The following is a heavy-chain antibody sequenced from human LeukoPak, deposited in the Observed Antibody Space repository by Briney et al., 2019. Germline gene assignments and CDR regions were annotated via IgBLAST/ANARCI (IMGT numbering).Heavy chain of an antibody. CDR2: IIPILGIA. CDR1: GGTFSSYT. CDR3: ARAGMVNFYGSGSYYYFDY. V-gene: IGHV1-69*02. J-gene: IGHJ4*02. D-gene: IGHD3-10*01. Sequence: ASVKVSCKASGGTFSSYTISWVRQAPGQGLEWMGRIIPILGIANYAQKFQGRVTITADKSTSTAYMELSSLRSEDTAVYYCARAGMVNFYGSGSYYYFDYWSQGTLVTVSS.